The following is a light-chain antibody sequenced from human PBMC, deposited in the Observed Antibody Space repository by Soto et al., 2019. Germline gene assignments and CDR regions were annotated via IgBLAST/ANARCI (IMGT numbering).Light chain of an antibody. J-gene: IGKJ2*01. V-gene: IGKV1-39*01. CDR1: QSISNY. CDR2: AAS. Sequence: IQLTQSPSSLSASVGDRVTITCRASQSISNYLNWYQHKPGKAPNLLIYAASSLLSGVPSRFSDSGSGTDFTLTITSLQPEDFATYYCQQSYRTPYTFGQGTKLEIK. CDR3: QQSYRTPYT.